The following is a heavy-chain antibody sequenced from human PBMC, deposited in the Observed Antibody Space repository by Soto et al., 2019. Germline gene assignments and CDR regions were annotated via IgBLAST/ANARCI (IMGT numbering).Heavy chain of an antibody. D-gene: IGHD3-9*01. CDR2: IYYSGST. J-gene: IGHJ4*02. CDR3: ARVSTSDWYFDY. V-gene: IGHV4-61*01. CDR1: GGSVSSSSYY. Sequence: SETLSLTCTVSGGSVSSSSYYWSWIRQPPGKGLEWIGYIYYSGSTNYNPSLKSRVTISVDTSKNQFSLKLSSVTAADTAVYYCARVSTSDWYFDYWGKGTLVTVS.